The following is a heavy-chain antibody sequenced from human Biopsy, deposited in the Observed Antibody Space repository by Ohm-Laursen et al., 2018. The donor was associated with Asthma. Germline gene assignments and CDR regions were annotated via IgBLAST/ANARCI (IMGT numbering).Heavy chain of an antibody. CDR1: YGSITSGGYY. CDR2: IYYSGST. D-gene: IGHD3-22*01. CDR3: ARAQDYYDSRGYYRSFDY. Sequence: PSDTLSLTYTVSYGSITSGGYYWTWIRQHPGKGLEWIGFIYYSGSTYYNPSLKSRVSISIDTSKNQFSLKLSSVTAADTAVYYCARAQDYYDSRGYYRSFDYWGQGTLVTVSS. J-gene: IGHJ4*02. V-gene: IGHV4-31*03.